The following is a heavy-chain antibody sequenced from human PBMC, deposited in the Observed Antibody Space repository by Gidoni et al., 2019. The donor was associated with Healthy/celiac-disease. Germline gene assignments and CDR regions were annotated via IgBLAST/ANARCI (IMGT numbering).Heavy chain of an antibody. CDR1: GFTFSSYG. CDR3: AKVVSIDYGDYSGAFDI. Sequence: QVQLVESGGGVVQPGRSLRLSCAASGFTFSSYGMHWVRQAPGKGLEWVAVISYDGSNKYYADSVKGRFTISRDNSKNTLYLQMNSLRAEDTAVYYCAKVVSIDYGDYSGAFDIWGQGTMVTVSS. V-gene: IGHV3-30*18. D-gene: IGHD4-17*01. J-gene: IGHJ3*02. CDR2: ISYDGSNK.